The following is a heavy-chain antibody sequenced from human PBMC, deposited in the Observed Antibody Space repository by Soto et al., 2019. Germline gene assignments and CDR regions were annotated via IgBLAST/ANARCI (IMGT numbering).Heavy chain of an antibody. CDR3: AIWPDGSYYYGMDV. D-gene: IGHD2-2*03. CDR1: GYTFTSYD. V-gene: IGHV1-8*01. J-gene: IGHJ6*02. Sequence: QVQLVQSGAEVKKPGASVKVSCKASGYTFTSYDINWVRQATGQGLEWMGWMNPNSGNTGYAQKFQGRVTMTRNTAISTAYMELSSLRSEDTAVYYCAIWPDGSYYYGMDVWGQGTTVTVSS. CDR2: MNPNSGNT.